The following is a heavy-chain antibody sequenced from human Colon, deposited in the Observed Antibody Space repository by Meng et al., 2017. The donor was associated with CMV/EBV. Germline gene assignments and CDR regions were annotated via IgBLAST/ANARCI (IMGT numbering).Heavy chain of an antibody. CDR2: IIPIFGTA. CDR1: GGTFSSYA. Sequence: SVPVSCKASGGTFSSYAISWVRQAPGQGLEWMGGIIPIFGTANYAQKFQGRVTITTDESTSTAYMELSSLRSEDTAVYYCASTPVQFVYAIPFDIWGQGTMVTVSS. J-gene: IGHJ3*02. D-gene: IGHD2-8*01. V-gene: IGHV1-69*05. CDR3: ASTPVQFVYAIPFDI.